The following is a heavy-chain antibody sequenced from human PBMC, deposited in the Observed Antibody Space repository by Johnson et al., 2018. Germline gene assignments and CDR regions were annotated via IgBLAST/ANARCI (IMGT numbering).Heavy chain of an antibody. CDR1: GGTFSSYA. J-gene: IGHJ6*02. V-gene: IGHV1-69*12. Sequence: QVQLVQSGAEVKKARFSVKVSCKASGGTFSSYAISWVRQAPGHGLEWMGGIIPIFGTANYAQKFPGRVTITADESTSTAYMELSSLRSEDTAVYYCATQDCSGGSCYGMDVWGQGTTVTVSS. CDR3: ATQDCSGGSCYGMDV. CDR2: IIPIFGTA. D-gene: IGHD2-15*01.